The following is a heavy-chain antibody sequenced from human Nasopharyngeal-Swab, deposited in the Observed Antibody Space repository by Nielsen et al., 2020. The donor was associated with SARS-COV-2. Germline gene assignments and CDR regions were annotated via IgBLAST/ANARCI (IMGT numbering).Heavy chain of an antibody. Sequence: GESLKISCAASGFTFSGHDMHWVRQAPGKGLEWVAVVSYDGNTVYYADSLKGRFTISRDNSKNTIYLHMSSLRTDDTAVYFCARDPYPALSGSYAIFDNWGQGTLVTVSS. CDR3: ARDPYPALSGSYAIFDN. J-gene: IGHJ4*02. CDR1: GFTFSGHD. D-gene: IGHD2-2*01. CDR2: VSYDGNTV. V-gene: IGHV3-30-3*01.